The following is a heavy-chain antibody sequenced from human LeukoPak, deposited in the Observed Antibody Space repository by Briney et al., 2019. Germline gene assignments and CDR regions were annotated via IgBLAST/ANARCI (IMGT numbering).Heavy chain of an antibody. V-gene: IGHV3-23*01. CDR2: FLGSGGGT. Sequence: GGSLRLSCAVSGFTFSTYAMNWVRQAPGKGLEWVSVFLGSGGGTAYADSVKGRFTISRDNSKNTLYLQMNSLRAEDTAVYYCAKDLHYYGMDVWGPGTTVTVSS. CDR3: AKDLHYYGMDV. J-gene: IGHJ6*02. CDR1: GFTFSTYA.